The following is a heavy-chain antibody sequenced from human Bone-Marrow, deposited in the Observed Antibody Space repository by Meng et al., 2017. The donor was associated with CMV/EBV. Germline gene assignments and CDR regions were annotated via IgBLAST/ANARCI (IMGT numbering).Heavy chain of an antibody. CDR2: IRSKAYGGTT. J-gene: IGHJ6*02. CDR1: GFTFGDYA. Sequence: LKISCTASGFTFGDYAMSWVRQAPGKGLEWVGFIRSKAYGGTTEYAPSVKGRFTISRDDSKSIAYLQMNSLKTEDTAVYYCTRDKVVPAAQYYYYGMDVWGQGTTVTVSS. V-gene: IGHV3-49*04. CDR3: TRDKVVPAAQYYYYGMDV. D-gene: IGHD2-2*01.